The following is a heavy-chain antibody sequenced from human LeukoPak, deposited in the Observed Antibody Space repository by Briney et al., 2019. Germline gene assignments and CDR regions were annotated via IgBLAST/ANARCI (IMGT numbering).Heavy chain of an antibody. CDR2: IYTSGST. CDR1: GGSISSDY. CDR3: ARDLPRKRGVTKRAFDI. D-gene: IGHD4-17*01. J-gene: IGHJ3*02. Sequence: SETLSLTCTVSGGSISSDYWSWIRQPAGKGLEWIGRIYTSGSTNYNPSLKSRVTMSVDTSKNQFSLKLSSVTAADTAVYYCARDLPRKRGVTKRAFDIWGQGTMVTVSS. V-gene: IGHV4-4*07.